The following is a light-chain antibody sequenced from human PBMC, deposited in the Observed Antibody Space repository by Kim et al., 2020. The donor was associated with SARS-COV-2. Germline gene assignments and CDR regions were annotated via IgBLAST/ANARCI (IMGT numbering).Light chain of an antibody. J-gene: IGLJ2*01. V-gene: IGLV3-21*04. CDR1: NIGSKS. CDR3: QVWDSSSDHHVV. Sequence: SYELTQPPSVSVAPGKTARITCGGNNIGSKSVHWYQQKPGQAPVLVIYYDSDRPSGIPERFSGSNSGNTATLTISRVEAGEEADYYCQVWDSSSDHHVV. CDR2: YDS.